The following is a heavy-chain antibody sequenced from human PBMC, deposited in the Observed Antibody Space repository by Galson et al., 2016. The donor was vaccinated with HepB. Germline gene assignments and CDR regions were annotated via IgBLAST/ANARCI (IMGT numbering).Heavy chain of an antibody. CDR2: IHYSGST. CDR1: GGSISSGGYY. Sequence: TLSLTCTVSGGSISSGGYYWSWIRQHPGKGLEWIGYIHYSGSTYYNPSPESRVSISVDTSKNQFSLQLSSVTAADTAVYYCARDKNERGYSYGHFDYWGQGALVTVSS. CDR3: ARDKNERGYSYGHFDY. D-gene: IGHD5-18*01. J-gene: IGHJ4*02. V-gene: IGHV4-31*03.